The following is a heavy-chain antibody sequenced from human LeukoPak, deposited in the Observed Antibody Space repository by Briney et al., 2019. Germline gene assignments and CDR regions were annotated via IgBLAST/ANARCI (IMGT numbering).Heavy chain of an antibody. CDR3: AREDSSGYYEPFDY. D-gene: IGHD3-22*01. Sequence: SETLSLTCTVSGGSISSYYWSWIRQPAGKGLEWIGRIYTSGSTNYNPSLKSRVTMSVATSKNQFALKLSSVTAADTAVYYCAREDSSGYYEPFDYWGQGTLVTVSS. CDR1: GGSISSYY. V-gene: IGHV4-4*07. J-gene: IGHJ4*02. CDR2: IYTSGST.